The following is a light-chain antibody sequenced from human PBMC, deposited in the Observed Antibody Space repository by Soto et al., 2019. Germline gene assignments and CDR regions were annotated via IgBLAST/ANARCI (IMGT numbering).Light chain of an antibody. Sequence: DIVLTQSPATLSLSPGERATLSCRASQSVSRDFAWYQQKPGQAPRLLIYDASNRATGIPARFRGSGSGTDFTLTSNSLQPEDFAVYYCQHRHNFGPGTKVDFK. J-gene: IGKJ3*01. CDR3: QHRHN. CDR2: DAS. CDR1: QSVSRD. V-gene: IGKV3-11*01.